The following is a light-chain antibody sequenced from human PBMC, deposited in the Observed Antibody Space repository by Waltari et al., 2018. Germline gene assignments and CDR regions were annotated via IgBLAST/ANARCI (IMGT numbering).Light chain of an antibody. Sequence: DIQLTQPPSFLSASVGDRASITCRASAGISSYFAWYQQRPGKAPKLLIYAASTLHSGVPSRFSGSGSGTEFTLTISSLQPEDFATYYCQLLNPYPRTFGQGTKVEIK. CDR1: AGISSY. CDR2: AAS. CDR3: QLLNPYPRT. V-gene: IGKV1-9*01. J-gene: IGKJ1*01.